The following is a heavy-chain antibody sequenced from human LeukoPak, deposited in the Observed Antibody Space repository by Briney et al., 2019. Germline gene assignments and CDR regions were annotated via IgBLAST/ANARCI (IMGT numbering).Heavy chain of an antibody. Sequence: SETLSLTCTVSGGSISSYYWSWIRQPPGKGLEWIGYIYYSGSTNYNPSLKSRVTISVDTSKNQFSLKLSSVTAADTAVYYCARGVYDSSGYYSGLGDWGQGTLVTVSS. V-gene: IGHV4-59*12. CDR2: IYYSGST. CDR3: ARGVYDSSGYYSGLGD. J-gene: IGHJ4*02. CDR1: GGSISSYY. D-gene: IGHD3-22*01.